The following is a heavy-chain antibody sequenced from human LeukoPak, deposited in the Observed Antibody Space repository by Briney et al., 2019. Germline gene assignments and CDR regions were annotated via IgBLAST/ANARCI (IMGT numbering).Heavy chain of an antibody. D-gene: IGHD6-6*01. J-gene: IGHJ4*02. CDR1: GGTFSSYA. CDR3: ARGIAARLGYFDY. Sequence: SVKVSCKASGGTFSSYAISWVRQAPGQGLEWMGGIIPIFGTANYAQKFQGRVTITADKSTSTAYMELSSLRSEDTAVYYCARGIAARLGYFDYWGQGTLVTVSS. V-gene: IGHV1-69*06. CDR2: IIPIFGTA.